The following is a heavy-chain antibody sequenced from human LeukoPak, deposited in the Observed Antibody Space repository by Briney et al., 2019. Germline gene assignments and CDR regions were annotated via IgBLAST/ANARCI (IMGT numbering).Heavy chain of an antibody. Sequence: GGSLRLSCAASGFTFSSYGMHWVRQAPGKGLEWVAFIRYDGSNKYYADSVKGRFTISRDNAKNSLYLQMNSLRAEDTAVYYCAKAGFYYMDVWGKGTTVTISS. CDR2: IRYDGSNK. V-gene: IGHV3-30*02. J-gene: IGHJ6*03. CDR3: AKAGFYYMDV. CDR1: GFTFSSYG.